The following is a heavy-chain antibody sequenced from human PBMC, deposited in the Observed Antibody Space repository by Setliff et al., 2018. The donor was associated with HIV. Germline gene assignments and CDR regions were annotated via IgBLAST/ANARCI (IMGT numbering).Heavy chain of an antibody. J-gene: IGHJ5*02. CDR2: ISAHNDVT. D-gene: IGHD6-13*01. CDR1: GYTFSTYG. CDR3: VRDRWKEQLVEGWFDP. Sequence: ASVKVSCKASGYTFSTYGISWVRQAPGQGLEWMGWISAHNDVTHYAQHLQGRVTMTTDTSTSTAYMELRSLRSDDTAVYYCVRDRWKEQLVEGWFDPWGQGTPVTVSS. V-gene: IGHV1-18*01.